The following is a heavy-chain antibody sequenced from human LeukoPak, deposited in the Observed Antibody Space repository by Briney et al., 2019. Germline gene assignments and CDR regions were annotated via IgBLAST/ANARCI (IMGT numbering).Heavy chain of an antibody. V-gene: IGHV4-59*08. Sequence: PSETLSLTCTVSRGSISPYYWSWLRQPPGKGLEWIGYVSSSGSTNYNPSLKSRVTISVDRSKNQLSLKLSSVTAADTAVYCCARLVSSSLDYWGQGALATVST. CDR1: RGSISPYY. D-gene: IGHD6-13*01. J-gene: IGHJ4*02. CDR3: ARLVSSSLDY. CDR2: VSSSGST.